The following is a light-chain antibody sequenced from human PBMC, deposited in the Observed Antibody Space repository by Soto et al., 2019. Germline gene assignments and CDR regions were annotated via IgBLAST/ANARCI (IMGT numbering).Light chain of an antibody. CDR3: QQYNSYSR. J-gene: IGKJ1*01. CDR2: DAS. V-gene: IGKV1-5*01. Sequence: DIQMTQSPSTLSASVGDRVTITCRAGQSISSWLAWYQQKPGKAPKLLIYDASSLESGVPSRFSGSGSGTEFTLTISSLQPDDFATYYCQQYNSYSRFGQGTKVEIK. CDR1: QSISSW.